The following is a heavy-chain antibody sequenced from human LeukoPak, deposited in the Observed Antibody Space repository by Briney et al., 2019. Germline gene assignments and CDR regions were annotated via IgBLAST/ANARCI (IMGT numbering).Heavy chain of an antibody. Sequence: SETLSLTCTVSGGSISSSSYSWTWIRQPPGKGLEWIGYIYHSGTSYHSPSLQSRVTISVDRSKNQFSLKLSSVTAADTAVYYCARTKGGGNSVDYWGQGTLVTVSS. D-gene: IGHD4-23*01. J-gene: IGHJ4*02. CDR2: IYHSGTS. V-gene: IGHV4-30-2*01. CDR1: GGSISSSSYS. CDR3: ARTKGGGNSVDY.